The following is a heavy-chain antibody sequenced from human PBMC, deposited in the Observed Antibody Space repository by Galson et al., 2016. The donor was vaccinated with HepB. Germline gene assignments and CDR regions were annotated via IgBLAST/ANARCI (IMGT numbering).Heavy chain of an antibody. CDR2: IYWDGDK. CDR1: GFSLNTSEVG. D-gene: IGHD3-10*01. V-gene: IGHV2-5*02. J-gene: IGHJ4*02. CDR3: TTREDYFGSGTYLPGVDY. Sequence: PALVKPTQTLTLTCTFSGFSLNTSEVGVGWVRQPPGKALEWLALIYWDGDKHYSPSLKSRLTITKDTSKNQVVLRMTNMEPVDTATYYCTTREDYFGSGTYLPGVDYWGQGTLVTFAS.